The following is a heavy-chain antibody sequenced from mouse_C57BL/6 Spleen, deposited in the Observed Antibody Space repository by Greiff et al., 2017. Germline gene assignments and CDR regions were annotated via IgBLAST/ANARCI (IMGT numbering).Heavy chain of an antibody. CDR2: IDPETGGS. CDR1: GYTFTDYE. J-gene: IGHJ4*01. CDR3: TVVATRGAMDY. Sequence: VQLQESGAELVRPGASVTLSCKASGYTFTDYEMHWVKQTPVHGLEWIGAIDPETGGSAYNQKFKGKAILTADKSSSTAYMELRSLTSEDSAVYYSTVVATRGAMDYWGQGTSVTVSS. D-gene: IGHD1-1*01. V-gene: IGHV1-15*01.